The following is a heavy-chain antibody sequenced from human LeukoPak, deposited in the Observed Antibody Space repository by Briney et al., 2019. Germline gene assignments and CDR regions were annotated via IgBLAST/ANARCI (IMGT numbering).Heavy chain of an antibody. CDR1: GGSISSGGYC. D-gene: IGHD3-10*01. J-gene: IGHJ4*02. Sequence: PSETLSLTCTVSGGSISSGGYCWSWIRQHPGKGLEWIGYIYYSGSTYYNPSLKSRVTISVDTSKNQFSLKLSSVTAADTAVYYCARATSMVRGVIASDFDYWGQGTLVTVSS. V-gene: IGHV4-31*03. CDR3: ARATSMVRGVIASDFDY. CDR2: IYYSGST.